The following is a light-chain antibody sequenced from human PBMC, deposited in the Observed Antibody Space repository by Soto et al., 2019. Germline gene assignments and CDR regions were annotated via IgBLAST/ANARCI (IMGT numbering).Light chain of an antibody. V-gene: IGKV1-5*01. CDR3: QHYNSDPWT. J-gene: IGKJ1*01. CDR2: DAS. Sequence: DIEMTQSPSTLSASVGDRLTITCRASQTIRRWLAWYQQRPRKAPKVLIYDASTWESGVPARFSGSGSETEFTLTISSLQPEDSATYYCQHYNSDPWTFGQGTKVEIK. CDR1: QTIRRW.